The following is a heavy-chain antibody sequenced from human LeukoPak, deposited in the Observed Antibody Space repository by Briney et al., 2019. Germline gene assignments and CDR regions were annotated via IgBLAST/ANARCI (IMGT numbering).Heavy chain of an antibody. CDR3: ARVFSDYTNRYCHMDV. J-gene: IGHJ6*03. CDR1: GYTFTSFG. CDR2: ISAYIGNS. V-gene: IGHV1-18*01. D-gene: IGHD4-11*01. Sequence: ASVKVSCKASGYTFTSFGISWVRQAPGHGLEWMGWISAYIGNSNYVQKFQGRVTMTTDTSTSTAYMELRSLRSDDTAVYYCARVFSDYTNRYCHMDVWGEGTTVTVSS.